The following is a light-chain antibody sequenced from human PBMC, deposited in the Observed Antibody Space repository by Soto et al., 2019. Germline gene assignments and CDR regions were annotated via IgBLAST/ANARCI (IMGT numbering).Light chain of an antibody. Sequence: EIVLTQSPGTLPLSPGERATLSCRASQSVSSSYLAWYQQKPGQAPRLLIYGASSRATGIPDRFSGSGSGTDFTLTISRLEPEDFAVYYCQQYGSSPFTFGGGTKVDIK. J-gene: IGKJ4*01. CDR3: QQYGSSPFT. V-gene: IGKV3-20*01. CDR2: GAS. CDR1: QSVSSSY.